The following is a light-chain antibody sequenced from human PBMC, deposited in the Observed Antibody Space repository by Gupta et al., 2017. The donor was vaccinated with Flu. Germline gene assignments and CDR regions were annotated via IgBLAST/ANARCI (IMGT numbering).Light chain of an antibody. V-gene: IGLV1-40*01. CDR3: QSYDSSLRGAI. Sequence: QSALTQPPSVSGAPGQRVSISCIGSSSNIGSDYPTHWYQNVPGTAPRLLIFGNTERPTGVPDRFSGSKSGNSASLTIAGLHSEDEADYYCQSYDSSLRGAIFGGGTKVNVL. CDR1: SSNIGSDYP. CDR2: GNT. J-gene: IGLJ2*01.